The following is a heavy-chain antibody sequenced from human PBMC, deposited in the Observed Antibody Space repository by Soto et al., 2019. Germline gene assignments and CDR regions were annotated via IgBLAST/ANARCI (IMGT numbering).Heavy chain of an antibody. V-gene: IGHV6-1*01. Sequence: PSQTLSLTCAIYGDSVSSSNTAWNWIRQSPSRGLEWLGRTYYRSKWYNDYAVSVKSRITINPDTSKNQISLQLNSVTPEDTAVYYCAGRGADYYYYGMDVWGQGTTVTVSS. J-gene: IGHJ6*02. CDR3: AGRGADYYYYGMDV. D-gene: IGHD6-19*01. CDR2: TYYRSKWYN. CDR1: GDSVSSSNTA.